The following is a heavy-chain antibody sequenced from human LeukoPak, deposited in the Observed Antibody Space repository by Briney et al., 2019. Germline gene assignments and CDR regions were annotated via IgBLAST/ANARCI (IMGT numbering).Heavy chain of an antibody. Sequence: SQTLSLTCTVSGGSISSGGYYWSWIRQPPGKGLEWIGYIYHSGSTYYNPSLKSRVTISVDRSKNQFSLKLSSVTAADTAVYYCASRIAAADTPFYYWGQGTLVTVSS. CDR1: GGSISSGGYY. D-gene: IGHD6-13*01. CDR3: ASRIAAADTPFYY. CDR2: IYHSGST. J-gene: IGHJ4*02. V-gene: IGHV4-30-2*01.